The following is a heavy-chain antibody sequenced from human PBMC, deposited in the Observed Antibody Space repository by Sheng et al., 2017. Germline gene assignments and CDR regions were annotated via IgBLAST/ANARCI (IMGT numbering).Heavy chain of an antibody. Sequence: EVQLVESGGGLVQPGGSLRLSCAASGFTFNIFVMNWVRQAPGRGLEWVSTIGGAGDIYYADSVRGRFTISRDNSRNTLYLQMNSLRGDDTAVYYCAKDVWQHLAPDSWGQGTLVTV. J-gene: IGHJ4*02. CDR1: GFTFNIFV. CDR3: AKDVWQHLAPDS. CDR2: IGGAGDI. V-gene: IGHV3-23*04. D-gene: IGHD2-21*01.